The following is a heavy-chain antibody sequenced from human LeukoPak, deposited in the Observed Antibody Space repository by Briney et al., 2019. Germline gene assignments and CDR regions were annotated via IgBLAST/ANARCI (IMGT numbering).Heavy chain of an antibody. CDR3: ARDLPVTTEAFDI. V-gene: IGHV3-21*01. Sequence: SGGSLRLSCAASGFTFSSYSMNWVRQAPGKGLEWVSSISSSSSYIYYADSVKGRFTISRDNAKNSLYLQMNSLRAEDTAVYYCARDLPVTTEAFDIWGQGTMVTVSS. CDR2: ISSSSSYI. CDR1: GFTFSSYS. J-gene: IGHJ3*02. D-gene: IGHD4-17*01.